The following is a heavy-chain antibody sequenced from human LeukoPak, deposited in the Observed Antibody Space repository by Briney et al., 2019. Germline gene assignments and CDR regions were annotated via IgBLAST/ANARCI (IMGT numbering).Heavy chain of an antibody. Sequence: GGSLRLSCAASGFTFSSYSMNWVRQAPGKGLEWVSAISGSGGSTYYADSVKGRFTISRDNSKNTLYLQMNSLRAEDTAVYYCANNGRFLGSGNYYQYYYYYYMDVWGKGTTVTVSS. CDR3: ANNGRFLGSGNYYQYYYYYYMDV. CDR2: ISGSGGST. J-gene: IGHJ6*03. V-gene: IGHV3-23*01. CDR1: GFTFSSYS. D-gene: IGHD1-26*01.